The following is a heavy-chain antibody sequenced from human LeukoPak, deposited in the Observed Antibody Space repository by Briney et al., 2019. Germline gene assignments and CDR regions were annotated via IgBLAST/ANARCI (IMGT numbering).Heavy chain of an antibody. CDR3: ARAKGSSGYYQLPIDY. CDR2: ITGGGDTT. V-gene: IGHV3-23*01. CDR1: GFTFSSYA. Sequence: GGSLRLSCIASGFTFSSYAMSWVRQAPGKGLEWVSGITGGGDTTHHADSVKGRFTIFRDNSKNTLFLQMNSLRVEDTALYYCARAKGSSGYYQLPIDYWGQGILVTVSS. D-gene: IGHD3-22*01. J-gene: IGHJ4*02.